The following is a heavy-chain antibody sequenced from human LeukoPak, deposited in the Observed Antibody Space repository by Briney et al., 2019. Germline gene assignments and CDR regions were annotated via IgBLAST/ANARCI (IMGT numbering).Heavy chain of an antibody. CDR2: ISSNISTT. Sequence: GGSLRLSCAASGFTFSDYYMSWIRQAPGKGLEGVSSISSNISTTYYADSVKGRFTISRDNAKNSLYLQMNSLRVEYTAVYYCARDRSGYARYYGMDVWGQGTTVTVSS. D-gene: IGHD5-12*01. V-gene: IGHV3-11*01. CDR1: GFTFSDYY. J-gene: IGHJ6*02. CDR3: ARDRSGYARYYGMDV.